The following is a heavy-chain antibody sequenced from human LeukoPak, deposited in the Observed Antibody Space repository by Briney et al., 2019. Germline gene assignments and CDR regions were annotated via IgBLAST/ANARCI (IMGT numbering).Heavy chain of an antibody. CDR1: GGSFSGYY. CDR2: INHSGST. CDR3: ARMAWDYYYYYYGMDV. Sequence: SETLSLTCAVYGGSFSGYYWSWIRQPPGKGLERIGEINHSGSTNYNPSLKSRVTISVDTSKNQFSLKLSSVTAADTAVYYCARMAWDYYYYYYGMDVWGKGTTVTVSS. D-gene: IGHD1-26*01. J-gene: IGHJ6*04. V-gene: IGHV4-34*01.